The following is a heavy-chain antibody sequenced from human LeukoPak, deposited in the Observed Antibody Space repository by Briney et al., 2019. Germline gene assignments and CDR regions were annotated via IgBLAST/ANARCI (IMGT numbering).Heavy chain of an antibody. D-gene: IGHD1-14*01. CDR1: GFTFSDHY. CDR3: AKPGRSDGGDYFDY. Sequence: GGSLRLSCAASGFTFSDHYMDWVRQAPGKGLEWVAVIWYDGSNKYYADSVKGRFTISRDNSKNTLYLQMNSLRAEDTAVYYCAKPGRSDGGDYFDYWGQGTLVTVSS. V-gene: IGHV3-33*06. J-gene: IGHJ4*02. CDR2: IWYDGSNK.